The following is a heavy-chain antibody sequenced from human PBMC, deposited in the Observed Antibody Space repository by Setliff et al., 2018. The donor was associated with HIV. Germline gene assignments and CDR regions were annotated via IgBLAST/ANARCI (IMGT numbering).Heavy chain of an antibody. CDR3: VRSRITMVRGVIIGHNWFDP. Sequence: SETLSLTCSVSGDSISSGSYFWGWIRQTPGKGLEGIGSAYNSGGTYYNPSLKSRVTIAVGTSKNQFSLKLSSVTAADTALYYCVRSRITMVRGVIIGHNWFDPWGQGILVTVSS. J-gene: IGHJ5*02. D-gene: IGHD3-10*01. V-gene: IGHV4-39*01. CDR1: GDSISSGSYF. CDR2: AYNSGGT.